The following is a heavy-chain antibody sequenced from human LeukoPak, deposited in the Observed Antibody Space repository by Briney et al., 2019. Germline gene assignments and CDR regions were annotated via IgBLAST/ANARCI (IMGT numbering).Heavy chain of an antibody. CDR1: GFIFSNYW. CDR3: ARDWWFDP. J-gene: IGHJ5*02. CDR2: INTDGTTI. V-gene: IGHV3-74*01. Sequence: PGGSLRLSCATSGFIFSNYWMHWVRQDPGKGLVWVSRINTDGTTIDYADSVKGRFTISRDDAKNTLYLQMNSLRVEDTAVYYCARDWWFDPWGQGTLVTVSS.